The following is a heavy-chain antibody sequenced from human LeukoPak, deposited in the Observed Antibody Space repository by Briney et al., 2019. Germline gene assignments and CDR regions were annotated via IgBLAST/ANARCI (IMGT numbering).Heavy chain of an antibody. D-gene: IGHD5-24*01. J-gene: IGHJ4*02. CDR1: GASISNYY. CDR3: ARDGYNYPLGY. CDR2: IHFGGST. Sequence: PSETLSLTCTVSGASISNYYWSWLRQPPGKGLEWIGYIHFGGSTDYNPSLKSRVTISVDTSKNQFSLKLISVTAADTAVYYCARDGYNYPLGYWGQGTLVTVSS. V-gene: IGHV4-59*01.